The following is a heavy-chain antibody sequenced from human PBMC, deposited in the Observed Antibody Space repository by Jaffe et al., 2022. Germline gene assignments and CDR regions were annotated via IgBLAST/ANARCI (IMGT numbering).Heavy chain of an antibody. CDR3: ARRGVVPAAMGNYYYYMDV. D-gene: IGHD2-2*01. Sequence: QVQLVQSGAEVKKPGASVKVSCKASGYTFTSYYMHWVRQAPGQGLEWMGIINPSGGSTSYAQKFQGRVTMTRDTSTSTVYMELSSLRSEDTAVYYCARRGVVPAAMGNYYYYMDVWGKGTTVTVSS. J-gene: IGHJ6*03. V-gene: IGHV1-46*03. CDR2: INPSGGST. CDR1: GYTFTSYY.